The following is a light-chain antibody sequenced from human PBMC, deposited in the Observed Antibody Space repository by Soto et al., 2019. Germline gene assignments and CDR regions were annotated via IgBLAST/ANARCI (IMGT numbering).Light chain of an antibody. CDR2: DAS. CDR3: QQWNTWGGGPIT. V-gene: IGKV3-11*01. CDR1: QSVSSY. Sequence: EIVLTQSPATLSLSPGERATLSCRASQSVSSYLAWYQQKPGQSPRLLIYDASSRATGIPARFSGSGSGTDFPLTISSLEPEDFAVYYCQQWNTWGGGPITFGQGTRLEIK. J-gene: IGKJ5*01.